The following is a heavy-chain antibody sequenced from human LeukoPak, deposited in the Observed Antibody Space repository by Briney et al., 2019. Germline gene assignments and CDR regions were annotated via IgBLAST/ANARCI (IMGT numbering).Heavy chain of an antibody. CDR3: ARGDSGYEFGL. Sequence: SETLSLTCTVSGGSINSYFWSWIRQPAGKGLEWIGRIYRSANTHYNPSLKSRVSMSVDTSRNQFSLKLSSVTAADTAVYFCARGDSGYEFGLWGQGTLVTVSS. V-gene: IGHV4-4*07. J-gene: IGHJ5*02. CDR1: GGSINSYF. CDR2: IYRSANT. D-gene: IGHD5-12*01.